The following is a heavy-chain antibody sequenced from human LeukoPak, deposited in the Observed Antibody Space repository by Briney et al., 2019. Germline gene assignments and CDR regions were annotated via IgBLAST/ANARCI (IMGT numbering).Heavy chain of an antibody. CDR3: AKPVGDTAMGDAFDI. V-gene: IGHV3-33*06. Sequence: SGRSLRHSCAASGFTFSSYGMHWVRQAPGKGLEWVAVIWYDGSNKYYADSVKGRFTISRDNSKNTLYLQMNSLRAEDTAVYYCAKPVGDTAMGDAFDIWGQGTMVTVSS. CDR1: GFTFSSYG. J-gene: IGHJ3*02. D-gene: IGHD5-18*01. CDR2: IWYDGSNK.